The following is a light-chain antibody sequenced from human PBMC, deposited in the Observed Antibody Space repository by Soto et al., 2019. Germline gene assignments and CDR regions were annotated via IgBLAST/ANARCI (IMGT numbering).Light chain of an antibody. V-gene: IGKV3-20*01. CDR1: QSVTGH. Sequence: EVVLTQSPGTLSLSPGEGATLSYRASQSVTGHLAWYQQKPGQAPRLLIYGASSRATGIADRFSGSGSGTDFTLTISRLEPEDSAVYYCQQYATSPLTFGGGTKVEMK. CDR2: GAS. CDR3: QQYATSPLT. J-gene: IGKJ4*01.